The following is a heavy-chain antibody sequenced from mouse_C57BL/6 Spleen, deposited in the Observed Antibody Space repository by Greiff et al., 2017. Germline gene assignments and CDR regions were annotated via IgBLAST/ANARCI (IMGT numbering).Heavy chain of an antibody. CDR3: ARGWLPYYFDY. V-gene: IGHV1-81*01. J-gene: IGHJ2*01. CDR2: IYPRSGNT. CDR1: GYTFTSYG. D-gene: IGHD2-3*01. Sequence: QVQLKESGAELARPGASVKLSCKASGYTFTSYGISWVKQRTGQGLEWIGEIYPRSGNTYYNEKFKGKATLTADKSSSTAYMELRSLTSEDSAVYFCARGWLPYYFDYWGQGTTLTVSS.